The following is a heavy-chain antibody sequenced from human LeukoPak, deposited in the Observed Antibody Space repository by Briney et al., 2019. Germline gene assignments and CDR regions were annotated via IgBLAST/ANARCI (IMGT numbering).Heavy chain of an antibody. J-gene: IGHJ4*02. V-gene: IGHV3-7*01. CDR3: ARDVGSRYFFDY. Sequence: DSVNGRFTISRDNAKNSLYLPMNSLRAEETAGYYCARDVGSRYFFDYWGEGTLVTVSS. D-gene: IGHD2-15*01.